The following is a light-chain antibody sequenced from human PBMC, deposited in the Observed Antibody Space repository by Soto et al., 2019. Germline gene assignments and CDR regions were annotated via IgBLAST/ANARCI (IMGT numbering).Light chain of an antibody. Sequence: QSVLTQPPSASGTPGQRVTISCSGSSSNIGTNYDVHWYQRLPETAPKLLIYGNTNRPSGVPDRFSGSKSGTSASLAITGLQAEDEADYYCQSYDNFLRVIFGGGTKLTVL. J-gene: IGLJ2*01. CDR1: SSNIGTNYD. CDR2: GNT. V-gene: IGLV1-40*01. CDR3: QSYDNFLRVI.